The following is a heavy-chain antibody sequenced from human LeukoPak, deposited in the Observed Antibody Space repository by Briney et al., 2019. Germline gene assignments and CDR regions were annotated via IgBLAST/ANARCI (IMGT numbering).Heavy chain of an antibody. Sequence: TSETLSLTCTVSGGSISSYYWSWIRQPPGKGLEWIGYIYYRGSTNYNPSLKSRVTISVDTSKNQFSLKLSSVTAADTAVYYCARVPPAARQGGYFDYWGQGTLVTVSS. CDR1: GGSISSYY. J-gene: IGHJ4*02. D-gene: IGHD6-6*01. CDR3: ARVPPAARQGGYFDY. CDR2: IYYRGST. V-gene: IGHV4-59*01.